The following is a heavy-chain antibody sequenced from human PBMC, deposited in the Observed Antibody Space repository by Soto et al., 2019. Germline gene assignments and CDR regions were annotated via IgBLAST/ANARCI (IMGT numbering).Heavy chain of an antibody. Sequence: QVQLQESGPGLVKPSQTLSLTCTVSGGSIRSEDYYWSWIRQPPGKGQEWIGYISYSGSTAYKSSHWHRVIISVVTSKTQVSLKLNSATAAATAVYYCARVRIVGSTTFDSWGQGTLVTVSS. V-gene: IGHV4-30-4*01. CDR3: ARVRIVGSTTFDS. CDR1: GGSIRSEDYY. CDR2: ISYSGST. D-gene: IGHD1-26*01. J-gene: IGHJ4*02.